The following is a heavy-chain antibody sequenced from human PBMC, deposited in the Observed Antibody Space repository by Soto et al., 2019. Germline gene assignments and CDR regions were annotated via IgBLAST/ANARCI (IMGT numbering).Heavy chain of an antibody. J-gene: IGHJ5*01. CDR2: IYYSGST. Sequence: PSETLSLTCTVSGGSISSGDYYWSWIRQPPGKGLEWIGYIYYSGSTYYNPSLKSRVTISVDMSKNQFSLKLSSVTAADTAVYYCAREPSLYSGYDWWFASWGQGSLVTVSS. CDR3: AREPSLYSGYDWWFAS. V-gene: IGHV4-30-4*01. D-gene: IGHD5-12*01. CDR1: GGSISSGDYY.